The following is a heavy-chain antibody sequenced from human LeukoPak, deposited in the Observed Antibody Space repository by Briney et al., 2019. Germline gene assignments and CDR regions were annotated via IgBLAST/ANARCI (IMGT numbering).Heavy chain of an antibody. D-gene: IGHD2-2*01. V-gene: IGHV3-7*01. Sequence: GGSLRLSCAASGFTFTKYWKTWVRQAPGKGLEWVANIKQDGSEKFYVDSVKGRFTISRDNAKNSLDLQINSLGAEDTAVYYCARGLDCRSTSCYLDNWGQGTLVTVSS. J-gene: IGHJ4*02. CDR2: IKQDGSEK. CDR3: ARGLDCRSTSCYLDN. CDR1: GFTFTKYW.